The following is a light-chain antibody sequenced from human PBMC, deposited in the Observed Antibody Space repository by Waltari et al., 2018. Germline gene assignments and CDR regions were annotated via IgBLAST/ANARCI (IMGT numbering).Light chain of an antibody. CDR2: SNS. J-gene: IGLJ1*01. CDR3: AAWDDSLNGQV. CDR1: SSNIGSNT. Sequence: QSVLTQPPSASGTPGQRVTISCSGSSSNIGSNTVNWYQQLPGTAPKLPISSNSQRPSGVPYGFSVSKSGTSASLAISGRQSEDEADYYCAAWDDSLNGQVFGTGTKVTVL. V-gene: IGLV1-44*01.